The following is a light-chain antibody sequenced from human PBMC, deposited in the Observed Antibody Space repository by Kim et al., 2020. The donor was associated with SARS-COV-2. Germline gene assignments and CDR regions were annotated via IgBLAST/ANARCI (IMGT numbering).Light chain of an antibody. V-gene: IGLV1-44*01. CDR3: ASWDDTLSGWV. J-gene: IGLJ3*02. CDR1: SANVGSNS. CDR2: NNN. Sequence: QRFTISFSGSSANVGSNSVNWYQQVPGTAPKVLIYNNNQRPSGVPDRFAASESGTSASLAISGLQSEDEADYYCASWDDTLSGWVFGEGTQLTVL.